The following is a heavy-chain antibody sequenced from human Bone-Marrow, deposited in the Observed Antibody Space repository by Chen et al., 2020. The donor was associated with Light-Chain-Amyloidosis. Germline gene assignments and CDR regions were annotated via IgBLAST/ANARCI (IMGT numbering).Heavy chain of an antibody. D-gene: IGHD2-15*01. Sequence: GGSLRLSCAASGFTLTTYWMHWVRQAPGKGLVWLSRINEDGGTTNYAESVRGRFTISRDTAKNILYLQMNSLRAEDTALYYCAKDFGGRDDYWGQGTLVTVSS. CDR2: INEDGGTT. V-gene: IGHV3-74*01. CDR3: AKDFGGRDDY. CDR1: GFTLTTYW. J-gene: IGHJ4*02.